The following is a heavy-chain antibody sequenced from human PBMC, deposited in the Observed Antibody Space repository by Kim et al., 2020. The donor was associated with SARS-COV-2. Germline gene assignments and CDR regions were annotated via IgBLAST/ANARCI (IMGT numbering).Heavy chain of an antibody. CDR2: IYYSGST. D-gene: IGHD2-2*01. CDR1: GGSISSSSYY. V-gene: IGHV4-39*07. J-gene: IGHJ5*02. CDR3: ARDSIALVVPAAMYGGFDP. Sequence: SETLSLTCTVSGGSISSSSYYWGWIRQPPGKGLEWIGSIYYSGSTYYNPSLKSRVTISVDTSKNQFSLKLSSVTAADTAVYYCARDSIALVVPAAMYGGFDPWGQGTLVTVSS.